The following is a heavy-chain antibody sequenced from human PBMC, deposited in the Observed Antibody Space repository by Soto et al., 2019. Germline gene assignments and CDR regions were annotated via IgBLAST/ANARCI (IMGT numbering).Heavy chain of an antibody. CDR3: AREGAAAGINYYMDV. J-gene: IGHJ6*03. CDR2: MNPNSGNT. V-gene: IGHV1-8*01. D-gene: IGHD6-13*01. CDR1: GYTFTSYD. Sequence: GASVKVSCKASGYTFTSYDINWVRQATGQGLEWMGWMNPNSGNTGYAQKFQGRVTMTRNTSISTAYMELSSLRSEDTAVYYCAREGAAAGINYYMDVWGKGTTVTVSS.